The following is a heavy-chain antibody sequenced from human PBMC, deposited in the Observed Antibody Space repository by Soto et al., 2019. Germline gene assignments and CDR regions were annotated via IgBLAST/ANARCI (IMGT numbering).Heavy chain of an antibody. Sequence: EVQLLESGGALVQPGGSLRLSCAASGFTFSNHAMNWVRQAPGKWLEWVSTISDSGSTYYADSVKGRFTISRDNSTNTLYLQMNSLRAEDTAVYYCARDTGGHYCTSTSCLYFFEHWGQGTLVIVSS. D-gene: IGHD2-2*01. CDR1: GFTFSNHA. J-gene: IGHJ4*02. CDR2: ISDSGST. CDR3: ARDTGGHYCTSTSCLYFFEH. V-gene: IGHV3-23*01.